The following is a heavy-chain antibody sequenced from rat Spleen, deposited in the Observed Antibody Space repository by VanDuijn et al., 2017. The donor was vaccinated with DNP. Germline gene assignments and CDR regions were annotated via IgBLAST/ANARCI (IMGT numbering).Heavy chain of an antibody. Sequence: QVQLKESGPGLVQPSQTLSLTCTVAGFSLTSYHVPWVRPPTGKGLEWMGVIWTGGSTDYNSALKSRLSISRDTSNSQVFLTMNSLQADDTAIYFCTLGDYWGQGVMVTVSS. CDR3: TLGDY. J-gene: IGHJ2*01. CDR2: IWTGGST. D-gene: IGHD5-1*01. V-gene: IGHV2-30*01. CDR1: GFSLTSYH.